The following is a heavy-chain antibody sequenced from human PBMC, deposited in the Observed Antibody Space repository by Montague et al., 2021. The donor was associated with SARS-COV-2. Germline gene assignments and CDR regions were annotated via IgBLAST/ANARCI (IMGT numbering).Heavy chain of an antibody. CDR3: ARGYCSGSGCYYYYGMDV. CDR1: GGSFSGYY. J-gene: IGHJ6*02. CDR2: TNDSGRT. V-gene: IGHV4-34*01. D-gene: IGHD2-15*01. Sequence: SETLSLTCAVYGGSFSGYYWSWIRQPPGRGLEWIGETNDSGRTNYNPSLKGRVTISVDTSKNQFSLRLSSVTAAETAVYYCARGYCSGSGCYYYYGMDVWSQGTAVTVSS.